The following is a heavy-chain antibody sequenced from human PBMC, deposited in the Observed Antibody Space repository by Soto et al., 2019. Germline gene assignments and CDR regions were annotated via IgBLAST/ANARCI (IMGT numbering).Heavy chain of an antibody. CDR3: ARIESDCGGDYHLTTSGYGMDV. V-gene: IGHV3-21*01. CDR2: ISSSSSYI. J-gene: IGHJ6*02. D-gene: IGHD2-21*02. Sequence: GGSLRLSCAAPGFTFSSYSMNWVRQAPGKGLEWVSSISSSSSYIYYADSVKGRFTISRDNAKNSLYLQMNSLRAEDTAVYYCARIESDCGGDYHLTTSGYGMDVWGQGTTVTVSS. CDR1: GFTFSSYS.